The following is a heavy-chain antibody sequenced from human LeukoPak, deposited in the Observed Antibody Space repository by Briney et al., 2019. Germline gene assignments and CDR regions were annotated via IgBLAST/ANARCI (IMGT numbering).Heavy chain of an antibody. CDR2: IYHSGST. D-gene: IGHD6-19*01. V-gene: IGHV4-4*02. CDR1: GGSISSSNW. Sequence: PSETLSLTCAVSGGSISSSNWWSWVRQPPGMGLEWIGEIYHSGSTNYNPSLKSRVTISVDKSKNQFSLKLSSVTAADTAVYYCARDKGADYYYYYGMDVWGQGTTVTVSS. CDR3: ARDKGADYYYYYGMDV. J-gene: IGHJ6*02.